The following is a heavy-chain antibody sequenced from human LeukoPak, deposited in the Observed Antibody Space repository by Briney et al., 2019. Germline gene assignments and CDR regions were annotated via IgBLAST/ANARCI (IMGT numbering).Heavy chain of an antibody. CDR3: ARTPTRYYDFWSGYSNSQYYFDY. CDR2: MSPNSGNT. D-gene: IGHD3-3*01. Sequence: ASVKVSCKASGYTFTSYDINWVRQATGQGLEWMGWMSPNSGNTGYAQKFQGRVTMTRNTSISTAYMELSSLRSEDTAVYYCARTPTRYYDFWSGYSNSQYYFDYWGQGTLVTVSS. J-gene: IGHJ4*02. V-gene: IGHV1-8*01. CDR1: GYTFTSYD.